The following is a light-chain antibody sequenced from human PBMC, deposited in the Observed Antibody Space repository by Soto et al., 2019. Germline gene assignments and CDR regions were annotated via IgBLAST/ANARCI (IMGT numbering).Light chain of an antibody. Sequence: QSVLTQPPSVSGAPGQRVTISCTGSSSNIGAGYDVHWYQQLPGTAPKLLIYGNSNRPSGVPDRFSGSKSGTSASLAITGLQAEDEADYYCQSYDSNLSVVFGGGTQLTFL. J-gene: IGLJ2*01. CDR3: QSYDSNLSVV. V-gene: IGLV1-40*01. CDR1: SSNIGAGYD. CDR2: GNS.